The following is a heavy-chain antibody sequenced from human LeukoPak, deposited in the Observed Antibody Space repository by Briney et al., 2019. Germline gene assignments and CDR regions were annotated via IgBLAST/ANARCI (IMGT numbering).Heavy chain of an antibody. D-gene: IGHD1-1*01. Sequence: GGSLRLSCAASGFTFSSYAMHWVRQAPGKGLEWVAVISYDGSYKDYADSVKGRFTISRDNSKNTLYLQMNSLRAEDTAVYYCAKRGYWGQGTLVTVSS. CDR2: ISYDGSYK. J-gene: IGHJ4*02. CDR1: GFTFSSYA. V-gene: IGHV3-30*04. CDR3: AKRGY.